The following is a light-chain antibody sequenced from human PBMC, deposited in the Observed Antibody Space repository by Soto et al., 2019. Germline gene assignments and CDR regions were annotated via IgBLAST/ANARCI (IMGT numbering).Light chain of an antibody. J-gene: IGLJ7*01. CDR3: QTWGTGSAFVV. Sequence: QPVLTQSPSASASLGASVKLTCTLSSGHSNYAIAWHQQQPEKGPRYLMKVNSGGSHIKGDGIPDRFSGSSSGAERYLFFSSLQSEDEADYYCQTWGTGSAFVVFGGGTQLTVL. CDR2: VNSGGSH. V-gene: IGLV4-69*01. CDR1: SGHSNYA.